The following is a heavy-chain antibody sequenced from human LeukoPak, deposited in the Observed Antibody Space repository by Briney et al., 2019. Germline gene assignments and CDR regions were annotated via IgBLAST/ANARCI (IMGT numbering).Heavy chain of an antibody. CDR3: ARGYSSSWAGEDAFDI. CDR2: ISYDGSNK. CDR1: GFTFSSYA. J-gene: IGHJ3*02. Sequence: GGSLRLSCAASGFTFSSYAMHWVRQAPGKGLEWVAVISYDGSNKYHADSVKGRFTISRDNSKNTLYLQMNSLRAEDTAVYYCARGYSSSWAGEDAFDIWGQGTMVTVSS. V-gene: IGHV3-30*04. D-gene: IGHD6-13*01.